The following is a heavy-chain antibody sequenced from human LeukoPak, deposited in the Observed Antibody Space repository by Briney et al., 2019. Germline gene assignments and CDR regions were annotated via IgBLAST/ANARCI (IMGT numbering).Heavy chain of an antibody. CDR2: ISYDGSNK. D-gene: IGHD3-10*01. V-gene: IGHV3-30-3*01. CDR1: GYTFSSYA. J-gene: IGHJ3*01. CDR3: ARKLYGSGSWNTFDF. Sequence: GGSLRLSCAASGYTFSSYAMHRVRQAPGKGLEWVAVISYDGSNKYYADSVKGRFTISRDNSKNTLYLQMNSLRAEDTAVYYCARKLYGSGSWNTFDFWGQGTMVTVSS.